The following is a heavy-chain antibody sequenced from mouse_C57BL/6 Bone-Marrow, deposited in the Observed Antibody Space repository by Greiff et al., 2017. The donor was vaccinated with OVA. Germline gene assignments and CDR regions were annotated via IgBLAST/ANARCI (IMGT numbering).Heavy chain of an antibody. Sequence: QVQLQQSGAELVRPGTSVKVSCKASGYAFTNYLIEWVKQRPGQGLEWIGVINPGSGGTNYNEKFKGKATLTADKSSCTAYMQLSSLTSEDSAVYFCARSRSSPFDYWGQGTTLTVSS. CDR2: INPGSGGT. J-gene: IGHJ2*01. CDR1: GYAFTNYL. V-gene: IGHV1-54*01. CDR3: ARSRSSPFDY.